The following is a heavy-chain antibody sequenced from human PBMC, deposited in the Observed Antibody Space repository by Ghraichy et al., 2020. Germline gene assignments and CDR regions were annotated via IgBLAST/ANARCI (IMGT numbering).Heavy chain of an antibody. CDR1: GGSFSGYY. Sequence: SETLSLTCAVYGGSFSGYYWSWIRQPPGKGLEWIGEINHSGSTNYNPSLKSRVTISVDTSKNQFSLKLSSVTAADTAVYYCARARAEPAALNYYYYYMDVWGKGTTVTVSS. CDR2: INHSGST. D-gene: IGHD2-2*01. CDR3: ARARAEPAALNYYYYYMDV. V-gene: IGHV4-34*01. J-gene: IGHJ6*03.